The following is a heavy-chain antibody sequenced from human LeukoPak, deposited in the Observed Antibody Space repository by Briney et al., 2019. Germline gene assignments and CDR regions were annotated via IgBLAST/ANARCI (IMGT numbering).Heavy chain of an antibody. Sequence: GGSLRLSCAASGFTLSGYRVSWVRRAPGKGLEWVANIKEDGDEKYYGDSVRGRFTISRDNDKNSVYLQVTSLRVEDTAVYYCAAVSYLAFDIWGQGTMVTVSS. J-gene: IGHJ3*02. CDR1: GFTLSGYR. V-gene: IGHV3-7*01. CDR3: AAVSYLAFDI. CDR2: IKEDGDEK. D-gene: IGHD2-21*01.